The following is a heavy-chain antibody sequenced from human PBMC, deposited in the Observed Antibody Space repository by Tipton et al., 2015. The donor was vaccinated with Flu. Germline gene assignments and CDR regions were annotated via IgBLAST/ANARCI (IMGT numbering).Heavy chain of an antibody. V-gene: IGHV4-38-2*02. Sequence: TLSLTCAVSDNSIRPDFWGWIRQPPGKGLEWIGTIGPSGNLDCSPSLKSRLTTSLDASKKQISLKLTSVTAADTAMYFCVIEHYDILTGSFSGYSWGQGILVTVSS. CDR1: DNSIRPDF. J-gene: IGHJ4*02. CDR2: IGPSGNL. CDR3: VIEHYDILTGSFSGYS. D-gene: IGHD3-9*01.